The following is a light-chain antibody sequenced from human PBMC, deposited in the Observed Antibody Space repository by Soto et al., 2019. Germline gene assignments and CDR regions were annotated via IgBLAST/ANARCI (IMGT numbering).Light chain of an antibody. CDR1: QSISSNY. CDR3: QQYGDSPT. J-gene: IGKJ3*01. Sequence: EIVMTQSPGTLSLSPGEGATLSCRASQSISSNYLGWYQQKPGQAPRLLIFGASRRVTGIPDRFSGSGSGTDFPLTISRLEPEDFAVYYCQQYGDSPTFGPGTKVDI. V-gene: IGKV3-20*01. CDR2: GAS.